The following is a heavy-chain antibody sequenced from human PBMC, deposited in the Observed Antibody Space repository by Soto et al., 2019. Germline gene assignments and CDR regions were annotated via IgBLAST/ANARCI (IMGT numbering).Heavy chain of an antibody. CDR2: IGAASDT. J-gene: IGHJ6*02. D-gene: IGHD7-27*01. CDR1: GFTSSNYD. V-gene: IGHV3-13*01. CDR3: ARGVLGPGDYYYGMDV. Sequence: VGSLRLSCAGSGFTSSNYDMHWVRQAPGEGLEWVSGIGAASDTYYPVSVQGRFTVSRDNAKKSLYLQMNSLRAGDTAVYYCARGVLGPGDYYYGMDVWGQGTTVTVAS.